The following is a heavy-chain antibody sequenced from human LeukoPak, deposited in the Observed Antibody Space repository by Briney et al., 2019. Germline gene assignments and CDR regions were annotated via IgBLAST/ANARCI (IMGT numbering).Heavy chain of an antibody. J-gene: IGHJ3*02. V-gene: IGHV4-39*01. D-gene: IGHD3-10*01. CDR2: IYYSGST. CDR1: GGSISSSSYY. Sequence: PSETLSLTCTVSGGSISSSSYYWGWIRQPPGKGLEWIGSIYYSGSTYYNPSLKSRVTISIDTSKNQFSLKLSSVTAADTAVYYRARKLWFGDTGLLDAFDIWGQGTMVTVSS. CDR3: ARKLWFGDTGLLDAFDI.